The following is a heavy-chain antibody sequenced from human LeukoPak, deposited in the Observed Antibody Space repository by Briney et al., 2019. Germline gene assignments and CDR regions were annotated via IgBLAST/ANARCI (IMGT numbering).Heavy chain of an antibody. V-gene: IGHV4-30-4*08. CDR1: GGSISSGDYY. J-gene: IGHJ3*02. CDR3: GSDQRQIGAFDI. CDR2: IYYSGST. D-gene: IGHD2-15*01. Sequence: SQTLSLTCTVSGGSISSGDYYWRWIRQPPGTGLEWIGYIYYSGSTYYNPSLKSRVTISVDTSKNQFSLKLSSVTAADTAVYYCGSDQRQIGAFDIWGQGTMVTVSS.